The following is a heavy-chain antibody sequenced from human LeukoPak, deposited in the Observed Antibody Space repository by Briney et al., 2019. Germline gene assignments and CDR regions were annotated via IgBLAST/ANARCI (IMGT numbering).Heavy chain of an antibody. CDR2: IYHSGST. Sequence: SETLSLTCTVSGYSISSGYYWGWIRQTPGKGLEWIGSIYHSGSTYYNPSLKSRVTISVDTSKNQFSLKLSSVTAADTAVYYCARVDLFGATRGFGDAFDIWGQGTMVTVSS. J-gene: IGHJ3*02. V-gene: IGHV4-38-2*02. D-gene: IGHD3-16*01. CDR3: ARVDLFGATRGFGDAFDI. CDR1: GYSISSGYY.